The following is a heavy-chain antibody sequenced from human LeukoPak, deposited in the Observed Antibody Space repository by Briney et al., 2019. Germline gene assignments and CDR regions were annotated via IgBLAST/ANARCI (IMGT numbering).Heavy chain of an antibody. CDR3: AREPRITMARGVIIGYFDY. J-gene: IGHJ4*02. Sequence: SETLSLTCTVSGGSISSGGYYWSWIRQRPGKGLEWIGYIYYSGSTYYNPSLKSRVTISVDTSKNQFSLKLSSVTAADTAVYYCAREPRITMARGVIIGYFDYWGQGTLVTVSS. CDR1: GGSISSGGYY. D-gene: IGHD3-10*01. V-gene: IGHV4-31*03. CDR2: IYYSGST.